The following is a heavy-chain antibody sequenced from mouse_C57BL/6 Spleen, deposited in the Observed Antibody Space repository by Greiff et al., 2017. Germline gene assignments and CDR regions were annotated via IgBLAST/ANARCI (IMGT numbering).Heavy chain of an antibody. Sequence: VQLKESGPELVKPGASVKISCKASGYSFTDYNMNWVKQSNGKSLEWIGVINPNYGTTRYNQKFKGKATLTVDQSSSTAYMQLKSLTSEDAAVYYCAKGEFITTVVVYFDVWGTGTTVTVSS. J-gene: IGHJ1*03. CDR2: INPNYGTT. D-gene: IGHD1-1*01. CDR1: GYSFTDYN. V-gene: IGHV1-39*01. CDR3: AKGEFITTVVVYFDV.